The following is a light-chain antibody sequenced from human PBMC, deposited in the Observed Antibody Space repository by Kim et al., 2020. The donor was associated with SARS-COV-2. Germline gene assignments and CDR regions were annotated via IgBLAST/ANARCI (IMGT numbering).Light chain of an antibody. V-gene: IGLV2-23*02. CDR2: EVN. CDR3: CSYAGTTTFDL. J-gene: IGLJ1*01. Sequence: SIHMSCTETSSDVGNYNLVSWYQQFPGKAPQLLIYEVNKRPSGVSSRFSGSKSGNTASLTIFGLQADDEADYYCCSYAGTTTFDLFGTGTKVTVL. CDR1: SSDVGNYNL.